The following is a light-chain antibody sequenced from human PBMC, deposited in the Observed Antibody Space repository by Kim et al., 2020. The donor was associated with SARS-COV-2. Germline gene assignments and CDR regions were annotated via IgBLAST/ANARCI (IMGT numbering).Light chain of an antibody. V-gene: IGKV1-39*01. Sequence: SASVGDTLTITCRSGQNIRDYLNWYQHKPGKAPKLLIYGASRLQSGVPSRFSGSGSGTDFTLTVRNMQPEDFATYYCQQTYDSPTFGGGTKVDIK. CDR3: QQTYDSPT. CDR2: GAS. J-gene: IGKJ4*01. CDR1: QNIRDY.